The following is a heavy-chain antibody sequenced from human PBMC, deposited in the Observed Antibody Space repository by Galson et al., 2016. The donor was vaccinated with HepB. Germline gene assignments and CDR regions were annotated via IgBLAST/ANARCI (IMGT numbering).Heavy chain of an antibody. J-gene: IGHJ3*02. CDR2: INPNSGGT. D-gene: IGHD1-26*01. CDR1: GYTFTTYY. Sequence: SVKVSCKASGYTFTTYYMHWVRQAPGQGLEWMGWINPNSGGTKYAQKFQGWVTMTRDTSISTAYMELSRLTSDDTAVYYCARDNSGAFDIWGQGTMVTVSS. CDR3: ARDNSGAFDI. V-gene: IGHV1-2*04.